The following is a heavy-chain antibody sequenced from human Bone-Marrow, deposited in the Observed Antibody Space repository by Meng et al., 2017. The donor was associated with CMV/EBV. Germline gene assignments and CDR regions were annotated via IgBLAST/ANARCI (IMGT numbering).Heavy chain of an antibody. D-gene: IGHD1-26*01. CDR1: GDSVSSNSAA. Sequence: SETLSLTCAISGDSVSSNSAAWNWIRQSPSRGLEWLGRTYYRSKWYNDYAVSVKSRITINPDTSKNQFSLQLNSVTPEDTAVYYCARDSPLVGATWPGANAFDIWGQGTMVTV. CDR3: ARDSPLVGATWPGANAFDI. V-gene: IGHV6-1*01. CDR2: TYYRSKWYN. J-gene: IGHJ3*02.